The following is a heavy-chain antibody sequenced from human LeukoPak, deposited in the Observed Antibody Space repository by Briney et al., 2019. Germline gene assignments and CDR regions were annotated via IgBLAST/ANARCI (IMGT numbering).Heavy chain of an antibody. D-gene: IGHD6-19*01. CDR1: GGSFSGYY. CDR2: IDHSGST. J-gene: IGHJ4*02. Sequence: SETLSLTCAVYGGSFSGYYWSWIRQPPGKGLEWIGEIDHSGSTNCNPSLKSRVTISVDTSKNQFSLKLSSVTAADTAVYYCARSKPIAVAGRTPDYWGQGTLVTVSS. V-gene: IGHV4-34*01. CDR3: ARSKPIAVAGRTPDY.